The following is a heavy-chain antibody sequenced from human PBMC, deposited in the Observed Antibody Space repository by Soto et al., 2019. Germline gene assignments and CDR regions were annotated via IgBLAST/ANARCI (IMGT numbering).Heavy chain of an antibody. D-gene: IGHD6-13*01. CDR2: IWYDGSNK. J-gene: IGHJ3*02. CDR1: GFTFNTYG. Sequence: GGSLRLSCAACGFTFNTYGMHWVRQDPGKGLEWVALIWYDGSNKYYADSVKGRFTISRDNSKNTLYLQMNSLRAEDTAVYYCAGGSNWHDAFDIWGQGTMVTVSS. CDR3: AGGSNWHDAFDI. V-gene: IGHV3-33*01.